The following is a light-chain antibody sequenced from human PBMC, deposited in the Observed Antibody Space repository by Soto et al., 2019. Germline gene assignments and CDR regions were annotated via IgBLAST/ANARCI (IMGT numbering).Light chain of an antibody. V-gene: IGLV2-11*01. CDR2: GVS. J-gene: IGLJ1*01. CDR1: SSDVGGYNY. CDR3: CSYAGSYTYV. Sequence: QSVLTQPRSVSWSPGQSVTIPCTGTSSDVGGYNYVSWYQQHPGKAPKLMIYGVSKRPSGVPDRFSGSKSGNTASLTISGLQAEDEADYYCCSYAGSYTYVFGTGTKVTVL.